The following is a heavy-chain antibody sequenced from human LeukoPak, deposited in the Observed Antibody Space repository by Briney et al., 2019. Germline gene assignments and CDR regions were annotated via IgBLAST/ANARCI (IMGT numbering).Heavy chain of an antibody. V-gene: IGHV3-33*06. CDR1: GLTFRNYG. CDR2: IWYDGSNQ. J-gene: IGHJ4*02. CDR3: AKLRSGIAVAGTNY. D-gene: IGHD6-19*01. Sequence: GSLRLSCAASGLTFRNYGMHWVRQAPGKGLEWVAVIWYDGSNQYYVDSVKGRFTISRDNSKNTLYLQMNSLRAEDTAVYYCAKLRSGIAVAGTNYWGQGTLVTVSS.